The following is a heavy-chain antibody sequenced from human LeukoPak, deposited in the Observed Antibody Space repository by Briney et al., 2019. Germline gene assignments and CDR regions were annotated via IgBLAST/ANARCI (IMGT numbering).Heavy chain of an antibody. J-gene: IGHJ4*02. CDR2: ISGGGDAT. Sequence: GGSLRLSCAASGFIFSSHAMNWVRQAPGKGLEWVSVISGGGDATYYADSVKGRFTISRDNSKNTLYLQMNSLRVEDTAVYYCARDSSMLRGPLVIYYFDFWGQGTLVTVSS. D-gene: IGHD3-10*01. CDR3: ARDSSMLRGPLVIYYFDF. V-gene: IGHV3-23*01. CDR1: GFIFSSHA.